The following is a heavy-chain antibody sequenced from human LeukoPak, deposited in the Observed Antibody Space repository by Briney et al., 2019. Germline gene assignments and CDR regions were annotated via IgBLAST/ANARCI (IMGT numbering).Heavy chain of an antibody. J-gene: IGHJ4*02. Sequence: SETLSLTCTVSGDSISSSIYFWAWIRQPPGKGLEWIGEINHSGSTNYNPSLKSRVTISVDTSKNQFSLKLSSVTAADTAVYYCARHRAPRSSSWYQGFDYWGQGTLVTVSS. D-gene: IGHD6-13*01. V-gene: IGHV4-39*01. CDR1: GDSISSSIYF. CDR3: ARHRAPRSSSWYQGFDY. CDR2: INHSGST.